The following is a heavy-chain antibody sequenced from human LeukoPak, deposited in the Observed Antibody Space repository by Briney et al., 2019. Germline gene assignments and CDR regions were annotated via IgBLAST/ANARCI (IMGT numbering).Heavy chain of an antibody. J-gene: IGHJ4*02. CDR2: IYHSGST. CDR3: ARGYYDSSGYYYHDY. D-gene: IGHD3-22*01. CDR1: GGSISSGGYS. Sequence: PSETLSLTCTVSGGSISSGGYSWSWIRQPPGKGLEWIGYIYHSGSTYYNPSLKSRVTISVDRSKNQFPLKLSSVTAADTAVYYCARGYYDSSGYYYHDYWGQGTLVTVSS. V-gene: IGHV4-30-2*01.